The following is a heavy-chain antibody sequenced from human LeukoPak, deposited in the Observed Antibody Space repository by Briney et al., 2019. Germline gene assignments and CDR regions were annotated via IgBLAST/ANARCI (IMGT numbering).Heavy chain of an antibody. D-gene: IGHD2-2*02. Sequence: PSETLSLTCAVYGGSFSGYCWSWIRQPPGKGLESIGEINHSGSTNYNPSLKSRVTISVDTSKNQFSLKLSSVTAADTAVYYCARDIVVVPAAISAFDYWGQGTLVTVSS. V-gene: IGHV4-34*01. CDR3: ARDIVVVPAAISAFDY. CDR1: GGSFSGYC. J-gene: IGHJ4*02. CDR2: INHSGST.